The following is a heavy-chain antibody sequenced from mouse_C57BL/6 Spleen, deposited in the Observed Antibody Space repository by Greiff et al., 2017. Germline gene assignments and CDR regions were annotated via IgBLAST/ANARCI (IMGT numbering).Heavy chain of an antibody. Sequence: EVMLVESGGDLVKPGGSLKLSCAASGFTFSSYGMSWVRQTPDKRLEWVATISSGGSYTYYPDSVKGRFTISRDNAKNTLYLQMSSLKSEDTAMYYCARLYGNYGVYAMDYWGQGTSVTVSS. CDR2: ISSGGSYT. CDR1: GFTFSSYG. CDR3: ARLYGNYGVYAMDY. J-gene: IGHJ4*01. D-gene: IGHD2-10*02. V-gene: IGHV5-6*01.